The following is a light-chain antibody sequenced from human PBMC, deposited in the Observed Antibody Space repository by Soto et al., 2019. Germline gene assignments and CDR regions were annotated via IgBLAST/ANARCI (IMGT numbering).Light chain of an antibody. CDR3: FLSDSGVRV. CDR2: DTS. Sequence: QAVVTQEPSLTVSPGGTVTLTCGSSTGAVTSGHYPYWFQQKPGQAPRTLIYDTSNKHSWTPARFSGSLLGGKAALTLSGAQPEDEADYYCFLSDSGVRVFGGGTQLTVL. V-gene: IGLV7-46*01. CDR1: TGAVTSGHY. J-gene: IGLJ3*02.